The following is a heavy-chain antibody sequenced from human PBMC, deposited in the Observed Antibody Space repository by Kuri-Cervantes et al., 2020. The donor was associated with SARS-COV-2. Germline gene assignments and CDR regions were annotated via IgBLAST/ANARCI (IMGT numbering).Heavy chain of an antibody. CDR2: INPKTGGA. J-gene: IGHJ3*02. V-gene: IGHV1-2*02. CDR1: GYTFSDYY. Sequence: ASVKVSCKASGYTFSDYYIHWVRQAPGQGLEWMGWINPKTGGAKYAQKFQGRVTMTRDTSISTAYMGLSRLRSDDTAVYYCVRFRYYDSSRNASDIWGQGTLVTVSS. D-gene: IGHD3-22*01. CDR3: VRFRYYDSSRNASDI.